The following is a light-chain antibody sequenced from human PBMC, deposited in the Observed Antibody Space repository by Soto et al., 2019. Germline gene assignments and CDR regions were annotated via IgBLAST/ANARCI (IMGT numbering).Light chain of an antibody. J-gene: IGLJ2*01. V-gene: IGLV1-44*01. CDR1: SSNIGSNA. CDR2: TTN. Sequence: QSVLTQPPSASGTPGPRVTISCSGSSSNIGSNAVNWYQQLPETAPKLLIYTTNQRPSGVPDRFSGSKSGTSASLAISGLESEDETDYYCAAWDDSLNGPVFGGGTKLAVL. CDR3: AAWDDSLNGPV.